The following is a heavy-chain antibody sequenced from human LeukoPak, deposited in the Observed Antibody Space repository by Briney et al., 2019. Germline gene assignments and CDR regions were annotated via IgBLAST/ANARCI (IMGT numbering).Heavy chain of an antibody. V-gene: IGHV1-69-2*01. D-gene: IGHD1-26*01. Sequence: GASVKVSCKASGYTFTDYYMHWVPQAPGKGLEWMGRVDPEDGEIIYAEKFQGRVTITADTSKDTAYMELSSLRSEDTAVYYCATGLDSGSYYRPDYWGQGTLVTVSS. J-gene: IGHJ4*02. CDR3: ATGLDSGSYYRPDY. CDR1: GYTFTDYY. CDR2: VDPEDGEI.